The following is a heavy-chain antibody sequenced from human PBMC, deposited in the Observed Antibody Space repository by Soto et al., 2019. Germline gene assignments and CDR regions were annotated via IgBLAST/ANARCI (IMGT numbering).Heavy chain of an antibody. Sequence: SVKVSCKSSGYTFTSYYMHWVRQAPGQGLEWMGIINPSGGSTSYAQKFQGRVTMTRDTSTSTVYMELSSLRSEDTAVYYCARDRAGIRFDYWGQGTLVTVSS. CDR1: GYTFTSYY. D-gene: IGHD6-19*01. J-gene: IGHJ4*02. CDR3: ARDRAGIRFDY. CDR2: INPSGGST. V-gene: IGHV1-46*01.